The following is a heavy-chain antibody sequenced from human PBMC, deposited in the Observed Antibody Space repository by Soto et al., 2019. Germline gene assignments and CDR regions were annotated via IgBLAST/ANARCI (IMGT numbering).Heavy chain of an antibody. CDR3: ATVKSRSYCWFDP. CDR2: INTDGSRT. Sequence: EVQLVESGGGLVQPGGSLRLSCAASGFTFSNYWMHWVRQAPGKGLVWVSSINTDGSRTTYADSVKGRLTIPRDNAKNTLYLQLLSLRAEDTAVYYCATVKSRSYCWFDPWGQGTLVTVSS. V-gene: IGHV3-74*01. CDR1: GFTFSNYW. D-gene: IGHD3-10*01. J-gene: IGHJ5*02.